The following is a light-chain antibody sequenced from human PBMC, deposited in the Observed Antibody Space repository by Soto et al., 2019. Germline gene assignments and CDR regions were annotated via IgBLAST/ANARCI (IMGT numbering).Light chain of an antibody. V-gene: IGKV3-20*01. Sequence: EIVLTQSPGTLSLSPGERATLSCRASQSVSSSYFAWYQQKPGQAPRLLIYGASSRATGIPDRFSGSGSGTDFTLTISRLDPEDCAVYYCHQYYHQTFGQGTKVEIK. CDR2: GAS. CDR1: QSVSSSY. CDR3: HQYYHQT. J-gene: IGKJ1*01.